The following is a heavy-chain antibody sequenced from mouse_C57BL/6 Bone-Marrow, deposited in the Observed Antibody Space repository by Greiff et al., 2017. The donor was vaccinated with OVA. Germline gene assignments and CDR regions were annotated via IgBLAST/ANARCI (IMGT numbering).Heavy chain of an antibody. CDR3: ARDYYGSSLFAY. D-gene: IGHD1-1*01. CDR2: ISGGGGNT. V-gene: IGHV5-9*01. J-gene: IGHJ3*01. Sequence: DVQLVESGGGLVKPGGSLKLSCAASGFTFSSYTMSWVRQTPEKRLEWVATISGGGGNTYYPDSVKGRFTISRDNAKNTLYLQMSSLRSEDTALYYCARDYYGSSLFAYWGQGTLVTVSA. CDR1: GFTFSSYT.